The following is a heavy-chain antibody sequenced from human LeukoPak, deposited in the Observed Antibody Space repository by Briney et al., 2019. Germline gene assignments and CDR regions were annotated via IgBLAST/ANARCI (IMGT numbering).Heavy chain of an antibody. D-gene: IGHD1-26*01. CDR1: GFTLSNAW. J-gene: IGHJ4*02. CDR3: TLLARPHKTPYYFDY. V-gene: IGHV3-15*01. Sequence: GGSLRLSCAASGFTLSNAWMSWVRQAPGKGLEWVGRIKSRTDGGTTDYAAPVKGRFTISRDDSKNTLYLQMNSLKTEDTAVYYCTLLARPHKTPYYFDYWGQGTLVTVSS. CDR2: IKSRTDGGTT.